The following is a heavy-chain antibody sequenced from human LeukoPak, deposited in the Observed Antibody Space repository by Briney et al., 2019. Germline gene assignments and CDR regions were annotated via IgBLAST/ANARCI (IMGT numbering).Heavy chain of an antibody. Sequence: GGSLKLSCAASGFTLDDYAMHWVRQAPGKGLEWVSGITWNGRRIEYADSVRGRFTISRDNAKNSPYLQMNSLRAEDTALYYCAKVLSYSSSWYYDYWGQGTLVTVSS. CDR3: AKVLSYSSSWYYDY. CDR2: ITWNGRRI. V-gene: IGHV3-9*01. CDR1: GFTLDDYA. D-gene: IGHD6-13*01. J-gene: IGHJ4*02.